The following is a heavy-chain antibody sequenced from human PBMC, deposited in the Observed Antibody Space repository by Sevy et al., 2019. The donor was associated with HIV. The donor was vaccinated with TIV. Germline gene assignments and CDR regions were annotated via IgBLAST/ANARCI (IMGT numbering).Heavy chain of an antibody. D-gene: IGHD2-8*02. J-gene: IGHJ3*02. Sequence: GGSLRLSCAASGFTFSTYWMHWVRQAPGKGLVWVSRIDSDGSSTYYADSVKGRFTFSRNNAKNTLYLQMNSLRAEDTAVYSCARSTVPATGRAFDIWGQGTMVTVSS. CDR1: GFTFSTYW. V-gene: IGHV3-74*01. CDR3: ARSTVPATGRAFDI. CDR2: IDSDGSST.